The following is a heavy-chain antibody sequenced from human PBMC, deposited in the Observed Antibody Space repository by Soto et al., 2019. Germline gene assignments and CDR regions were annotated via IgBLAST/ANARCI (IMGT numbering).Heavy chain of an antibody. Sequence: PSETLSLTCTVSGGSISSYYWSWIRQPAGKGLEWIGRIYTSGSTNCNPSLKSRVTMSVDTSKNQFSLKLSSVTAADTAVYYCARESSGSGWYESRSYGMDVWGQGTTVTVSS. D-gene: IGHD6-19*01. CDR2: IYTSGST. CDR3: ARESSGSGWYESRSYGMDV. V-gene: IGHV4-4*07. CDR1: GGSISSYY. J-gene: IGHJ6*02.